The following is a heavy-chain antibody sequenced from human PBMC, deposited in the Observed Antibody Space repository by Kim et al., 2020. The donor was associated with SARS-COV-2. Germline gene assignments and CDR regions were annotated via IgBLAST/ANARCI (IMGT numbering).Heavy chain of an antibody. Sequence: SETLSLTCAVYGGSFSGYYWSWIRQLPGKGLEWIGEINHSGSTNYNPSLKSRVTISVDTSKNQFSLKLSSVTAADTAVYYCARGRTRPNYYYYGMDVWGQGTTVTVSS. CDR1: GGSFSGYY. CDR2: INHSGST. J-gene: IGHJ6*02. CDR3: ARGRTRPNYYYYGMDV. V-gene: IGHV4-34*01.